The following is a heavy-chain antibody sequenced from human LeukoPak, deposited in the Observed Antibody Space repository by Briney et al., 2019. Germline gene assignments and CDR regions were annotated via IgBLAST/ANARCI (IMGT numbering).Heavy chain of an antibody. J-gene: IGHJ3*02. Sequence: PGGSLRLSCAASGFIFSRYEMNWVRQAPGKGLKWVSYISSSGTTIDYADSVKGRFTISRDNAKNSLYLQMNSLRAEDTAVYYCVSRAYRGEFDIWGQGTMVTVSS. CDR2: ISSSGTTI. CDR1: GFIFSRYE. V-gene: IGHV3-48*03. CDR3: VSRAYRGEFDI. D-gene: IGHD5-12*01.